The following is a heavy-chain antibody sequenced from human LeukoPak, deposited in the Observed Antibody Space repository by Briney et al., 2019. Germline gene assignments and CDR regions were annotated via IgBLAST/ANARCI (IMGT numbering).Heavy chain of an antibody. D-gene: IGHD5-18*01. V-gene: IGHV3-53*05. CDR3: AKFGYSYGYDDY. Sequence: PGGSLRLSCAASGFTLRSNSMSWVRQAPGKGLEWVSVIISGGGTYYADSVKGRFTISRDNSKNTLYLQMNSLRAEDTAVYYCAKFGYSYGYDDYWGQGTLVTVSS. CDR1: GFTLRSNS. CDR2: IISGGGT. J-gene: IGHJ4*02.